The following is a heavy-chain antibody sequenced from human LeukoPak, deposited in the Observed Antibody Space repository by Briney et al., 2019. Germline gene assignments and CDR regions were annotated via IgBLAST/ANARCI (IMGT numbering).Heavy chain of an antibody. V-gene: IGHV4-39*07. D-gene: IGHD1-26*01. CDR3: ARPSGGSYIHGSYWYFDL. CDR1: GGSISSSSYY. CDR2: INHSGST. Sequence: SETLSLTCTVSGGSISSSSYYWSWLRQPPGRGLEWIGKINHSGSTNYNPSLKSRVTISVDTSKNQFSLKLSSVTAADTAVYYCARPSGGSYIHGSYWYFDLWGRGTLVTVST. J-gene: IGHJ2*01.